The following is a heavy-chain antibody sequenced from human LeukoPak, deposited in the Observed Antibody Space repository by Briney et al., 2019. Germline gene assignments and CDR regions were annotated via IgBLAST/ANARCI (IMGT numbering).Heavy chain of an antibody. CDR2: INHSGST. J-gene: IGHJ3*02. CDR3: ARPPYCSGGSCPDAFDI. CDR1: GGSFSGYY. D-gene: IGHD2-15*01. Sequence: PSETLSLTCAVYGGSFSGYYWSWIRQPPGKGLEWIGEINHSGSTNDNPSLKSRVTISVDTSKNRFSLKLSPVTAADTAVYYCARPPYCSGGSCPDAFDIWGQGTMVTVSS. V-gene: IGHV4-34*01.